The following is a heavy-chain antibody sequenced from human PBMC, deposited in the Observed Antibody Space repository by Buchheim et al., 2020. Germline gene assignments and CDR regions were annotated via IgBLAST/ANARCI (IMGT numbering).Heavy chain of an antibody. CDR1: GGSFSSHG. D-gene: IGHD2-15*01. CDR3: ARDDRLLPLAF. J-gene: IGHJ4*02. Sequence: QVQLVQSGPEVKKPGSSVRVSCKASGGSFSSHGITWVRQAPGQGLEWLAAMISIFTTPTYAMTFRGRLTIGAAKSTGTAYMELSSLRSDDTAVYFCARDDRLLPLAFWGQGSL. V-gene: IGHV1-69*06. CDR2: MISIFTTP.